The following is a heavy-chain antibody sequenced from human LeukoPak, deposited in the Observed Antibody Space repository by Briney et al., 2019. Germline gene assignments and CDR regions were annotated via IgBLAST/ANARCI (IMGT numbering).Heavy chain of an antibody. CDR2: IIPIFGTA. J-gene: IGHJ3*02. D-gene: IGHD3-16*01. CDR3: ARATSALDAFDI. CDR1: GGTFSSYA. Sequence: SVKVSCEASGGTFSSYAISWVRQAPGQGLEWMGRIIPIFGTANYAQKFQGRVTITTDESTSTAYMELSSLRSEDTAVYYCARATSALDAFDIWGQGTMVTVSS. V-gene: IGHV1-69*05.